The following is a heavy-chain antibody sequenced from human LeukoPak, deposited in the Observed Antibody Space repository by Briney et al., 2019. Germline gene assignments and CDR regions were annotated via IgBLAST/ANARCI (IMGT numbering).Heavy chain of an antibody. CDR1: GFTFSDYD. CDR3: ARVAKERVGGVYYFDY. J-gene: IGHJ4*02. CDR2: IGTAGDT. Sequence: PGGSLSLSCAASGFTFSDYDMHRVRQATGKGLEWVSAIGTAGDTYYTGSVKGRFTISRENAKNSLYLQMNSLGAGDTAVYYCARVAKERVGGVYYFDYWGQGTLATVSS. D-gene: IGHD1-1*01. V-gene: IGHV3-13*01.